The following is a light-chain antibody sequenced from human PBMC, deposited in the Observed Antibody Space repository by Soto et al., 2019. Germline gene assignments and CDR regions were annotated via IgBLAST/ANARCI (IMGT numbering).Light chain of an antibody. J-gene: IGLJ1*01. CDR3: SSYTSSSTGD. V-gene: IGLV2-14*01. Sequence: QPVLTQPASVSGSPGQSITISCTGTSSDVGGYNYVSWYQQHPGKAPKLMIYDVSNRPSGVSNRFSGSKSGNTASLTISGLQAEDEADYYCSSYTSSSTGDFGTGTKLTVL. CDR2: DVS. CDR1: SSDVGGYNY.